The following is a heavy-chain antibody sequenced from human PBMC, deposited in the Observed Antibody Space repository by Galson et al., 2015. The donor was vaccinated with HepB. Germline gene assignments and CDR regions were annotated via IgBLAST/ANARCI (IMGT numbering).Heavy chain of an antibody. V-gene: IGHV3-23*01. Sequence: SLRLSCAASGFTFNNYAMTWVRQAPGKGLEWVSVITGDGGGTYAADSVKGRFTISRDDFKNTVYMQMDGLRVEDTAVYYCAKEGQLIRGVLTNWGQGILVTVSS. CDR3: AKEGQLIRGVLTN. J-gene: IGHJ4*02. D-gene: IGHD3-10*01. CDR2: ITGDGGGT. CDR1: GFTFNNYA.